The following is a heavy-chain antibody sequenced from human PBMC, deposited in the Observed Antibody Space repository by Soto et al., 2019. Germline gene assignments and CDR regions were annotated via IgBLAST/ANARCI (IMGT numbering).Heavy chain of an antibody. Sequence: ASVKVSCKASGYTFTGYYMHWVRQAPGQGLEWMGWINPNSGGTNYAQKFQGWVTMTRDTSISTAYMELSRLRSDDTAVYYCARGVVPAAMYLNYYYGMDVWGQGTTVTVSS. CDR1: GYTFTGYY. CDR2: INPNSGGT. CDR3: ARGVVPAAMYLNYYYGMDV. V-gene: IGHV1-2*04. J-gene: IGHJ6*02. D-gene: IGHD2-2*01.